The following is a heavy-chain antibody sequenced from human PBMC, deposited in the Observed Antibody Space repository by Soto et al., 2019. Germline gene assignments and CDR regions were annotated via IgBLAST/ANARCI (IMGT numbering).Heavy chain of an antibody. D-gene: IGHD6-6*01. J-gene: IGHJ6*02. CDR2: MSGSSGST. CDR3: AKGGLLVLSGLDV. V-gene: IGHV3-23*01. Sequence: EVQMLESGGGLVQPGGSLRLSCVASGFTFSNYAMTWVRQAPGKGLEWVSAMSGSSGSTYYADSVKGRFTISRDNSKNTLYLQMNSLRAEDTAVYYCAKGGLLVLSGLDVWCQGTTLTVSS. CDR1: GFTFSNYA.